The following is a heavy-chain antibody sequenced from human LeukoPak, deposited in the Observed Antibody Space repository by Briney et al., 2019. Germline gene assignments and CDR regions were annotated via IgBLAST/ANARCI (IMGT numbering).Heavy chain of an antibody. Sequence: GSLRLSCAASGFTFTSYWMTWVRQAPGKGLEWVANIQQDGSEKNYVDSAKGRFTISRDNTKNSLYLQMNSLRAEDTAVYYCAGAAGWEQAYWGQGTLVTVSS. V-gene: IGHV3-7*01. CDR3: AGAAGWEQAY. CDR2: IQQDGSEK. D-gene: IGHD1-26*01. CDR1: GFTFTSYW. J-gene: IGHJ4*02.